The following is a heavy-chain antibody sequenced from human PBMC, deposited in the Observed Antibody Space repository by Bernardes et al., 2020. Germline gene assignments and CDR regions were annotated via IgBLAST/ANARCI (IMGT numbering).Heavy chain of an antibody. CDR2: IYYSRST. CDR3: ARAYDYIWGSYRSDAFDI. CDR1: GVSIMSYY. D-gene: IGHD3-16*02. V-gene: IGHV4-59*01. Sequence: TLSLTCTVSGVSIMSYYLSWIRQPPVKGLEWIGYIYYSRSTNYNPSLKSRVTISVDTSKNQFSLKLSSVTAADTAVYYCARAYDYIWGSYRSDAFDIWGQGTMVTVSS. J-gene: IGHJ3*02.